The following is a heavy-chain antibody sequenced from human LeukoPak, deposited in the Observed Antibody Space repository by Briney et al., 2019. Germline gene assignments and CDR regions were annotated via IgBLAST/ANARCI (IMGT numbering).Heavy chain of an antibody. D-gene: IGHD5-18*01. CDR1: GGSMRNYY. J-gene: IGHJ4*02. CDR2: IYYSGST. V-gene: IGHV4-59*01. Sequence: SETLSLTCTVSGGSMRNYYWSWIPQPPGKGLEWIGYIYYSGSTAYNPSLKSRATIPVDTSKNQFSLRLTSVTAADTAVYYCARVGYSLDFDYWGQGTLVTVSS. CDR3: ARVGYSLDFDY.